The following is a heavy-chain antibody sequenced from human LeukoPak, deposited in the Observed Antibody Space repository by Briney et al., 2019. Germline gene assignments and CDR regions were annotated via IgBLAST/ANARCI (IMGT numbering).Heavy chain of an antibody. D-gene: IGHD2-2*01. CDR3: AKGRVYCSSTSCPTTFFDY. J-gene: IGHJ4*02. Sequence: GGSLRLSCAASGFTFSSYYMSWVRQAPGKGLEWVAVISHDGSSEYCADSVKGRFTISRDNSKNTLYLQMNSLRAEDTAVYYCAKGRVYCSSTSCPTTFFDYWGQGTLVTVSS. V-gene: IGHV3-30*18. CDR1: GFTFSSYY. CDR2: ISHDGSSE.